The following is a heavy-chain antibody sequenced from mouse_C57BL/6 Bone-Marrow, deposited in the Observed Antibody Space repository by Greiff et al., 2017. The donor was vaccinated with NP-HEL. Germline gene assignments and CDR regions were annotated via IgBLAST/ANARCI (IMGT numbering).Heavy chain of an antibody. CDR2: IYQGNGDT. V-gene: IGHV1-12*01. D-gene: IGHD1-1*01. CDR1: GYTFTSYN. CDR3: ASHYCSSPFAY. J-gene: IGHJ3*01. Sequence: QVQLQQPGAELVRPGASVKMSCKASGYTFTSYNMHWVKQTPRQGLEWIGAIYQGNGDTSYNQKFKGKATLTVDKSSSTAYMQLSSLTSEDSAVYFWASHYCSSPFAYWGEGTVVTVSA.